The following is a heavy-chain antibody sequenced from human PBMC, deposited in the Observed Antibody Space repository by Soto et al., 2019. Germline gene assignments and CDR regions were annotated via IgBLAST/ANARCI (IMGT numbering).Heavy chain of an antibody. Sequence: ASVKVSCKASGYTFTSYGISWVRQAPGQGLEWMGWISAYNGNTNYVQKLQGRVTMTTDTSTSTAYTELRSLRSDDTAVYYCAREGYYDSSGYYNYYGMDVWGQGTTVTVSS. CDR3: AREGYYDSSGYYNYYGMDV. V-gene: IGHV1-18*01. D-gene: IGHD3-22*01. J-gene: IGHJ6*02. CDR2: ISAYNGNT. CDR1: GYTFTSYG.